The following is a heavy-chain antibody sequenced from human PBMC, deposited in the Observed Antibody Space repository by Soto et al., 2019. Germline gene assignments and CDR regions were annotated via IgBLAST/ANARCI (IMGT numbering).Heavy chain of an antibody. CDR3: ASGDTAMAFYYYYGMDV. J-gene: IGHJ6*02. CDR2: IIPIFGTA. V-gene: IGHV1-69*06. CDR1: GGTFSSYA. Sequence: SVKVSCKASGGTFSSYAISWVRQAPGQGLEWMGGIIPIFGTANYAQKFQGRVTITADKSTSTAYMELSSLRSEDTAVYYCASGDTAMAFYYYYGMDVWGQGTTVTVS. D-gene: IGHD5-18*01.